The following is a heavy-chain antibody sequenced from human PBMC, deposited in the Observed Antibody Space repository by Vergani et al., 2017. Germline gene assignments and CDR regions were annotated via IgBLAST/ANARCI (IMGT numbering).Heavy chain of an antibody. CDR3: ARVGSSWYNGGYYYCMDV. D-gene: IGHD6-13*01. Sequence: QVQLVQSGAEVKKPGASVKVSCKASGYTFTSYGISWVRQAPGQGLEWMGWISAYNGNTNYAQKLQGRVTMTTDTATSTAYMELRSLRSDDTAVYYCARVGSSWYNGGYYYCMDVWGQGTTVTVSS. CDR1: GYTFTSYG. J-gene: IGHJ6*02. V-gene: IGHV1-18*01. CDR2: ISAYNGNT.